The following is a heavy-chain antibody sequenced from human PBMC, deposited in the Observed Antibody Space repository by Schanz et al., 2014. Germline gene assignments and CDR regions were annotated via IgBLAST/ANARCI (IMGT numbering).Heavy chain of an antibody. V-gene: IGHV1-69*01. J-gene: IGHJ6*01. Sequence: MRKPGSSVNVSCKASGGTFNTYVFSWVRQAPGQGPEWMGGVIRILGTANYSQKFQGRVTITADESTSTAYMERSSLRSEDTGVYDCVHLRRVTQPMTARGSPEITMDV. CDR3: VHLRRVTQPMTARGSPEITMDV. CDR2: VIRILGTA. D-gene: IGHD2-21*02. CDR1: GGTFNTYV.